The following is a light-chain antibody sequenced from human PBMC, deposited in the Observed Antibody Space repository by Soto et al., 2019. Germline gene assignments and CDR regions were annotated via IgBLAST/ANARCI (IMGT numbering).Light chain of an antibody. V-gene: IGKV3-15*01. CDR1: QSVSSSY. CDR3: QQYNNWPT. J-gene: IGKJ1*01. Sequence: EVVLTQPPGTLSLSPGARATLSCRASQSVSSSYLAWYQQKPGQAPRLLIYGASTRATGIPARFSGSGSGTEFTLTISSLQSEDFAVYYCQQYNNWPTFGQGTKVDIK. CDR2: GAS.